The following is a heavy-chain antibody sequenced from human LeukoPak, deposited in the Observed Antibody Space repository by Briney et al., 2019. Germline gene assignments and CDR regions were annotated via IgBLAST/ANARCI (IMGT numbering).Heavy chain of an antibody. J-gene: IGHJ4*02. CDR1: GFTFSSYG. CDR3: AKGGFYDFGYFDY. D-gene: IGHD3-3*01. CDR2: IRYDGSNK. V-gene: IGHV3-30*02. Sequence: GGSLRLSCAASGFTFSSYGMHWVRQAPGKGLEWVAFIRYDGSNKYYADSVKGRFTISRDNSKNTLYLQMNSLRAEDTAVYYCAKGGFYDFGYFDYWGQGTLVTVSS.